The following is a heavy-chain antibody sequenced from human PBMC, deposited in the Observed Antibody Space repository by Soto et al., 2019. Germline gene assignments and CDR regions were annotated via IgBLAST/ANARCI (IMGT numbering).Heavy chain of an antibody. CDR1: GYTFTSYG. J-gene: IGHJ6*02. D-gene: IGHD3-10*01. V-gene: IGHV1-18*04. CDR3: ASAGQYYYGSGRPYYYDMDV. CDR2: ISGYNGNT. Sequence: QVQLVQSGAEVKKPGASVKVSCKSSGYTFTSYGVSWVRQAPGQGLEWMGWISGYNGNTNYAQKLQGRVTMSTDTATSTAYMEVRSLRSADTAVYYCASAGQYYYGSGRPYYYDMDVWGQGITVTVSS.